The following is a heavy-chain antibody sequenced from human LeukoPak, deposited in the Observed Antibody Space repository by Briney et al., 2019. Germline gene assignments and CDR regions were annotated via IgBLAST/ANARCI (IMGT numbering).Heavy chain of an antibody. Sequence: PGGSLRLSCAASGFTFSRYEMNWVRQAPGKGLEWISYISSSGRTIYYADSVKGRFTISRDNAKNSLYLQMTSLLAEDMALYFCAKDMGRWLRNDAFDIRGQGTMVTVSS. V-gene: IGHV3-48*03. J-gene: IGHJ3*02. CDR3: AKDMGRWLRNDAFDI. CDR2: ISSSGRTI. D-gene: IGHD5-24*01. CDR1: GFTFSRYE.